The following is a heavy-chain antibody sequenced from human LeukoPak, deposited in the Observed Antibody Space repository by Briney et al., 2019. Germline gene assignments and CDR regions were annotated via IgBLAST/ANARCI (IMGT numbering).Heavy chain of an antibody. CDR2: IIPISAGT. CDR3: ARSPPNGLYRAGSQDV. Sequence: GASVKVSCTASGYTFTGYYIHWVRRAPGHGLGWMGGIIPISAGTKYAQKFQGRVTMTSEPSIGTAYMELSRLRSDDTDVYYGARSPPNGLYRAGSQDVWGQGTMVVVSS. D-gene: IGHD6-19*01. V-gene: IGHV1-2*02. CDR1: GYTFTGYY. J-gene: IGHJ3*01.